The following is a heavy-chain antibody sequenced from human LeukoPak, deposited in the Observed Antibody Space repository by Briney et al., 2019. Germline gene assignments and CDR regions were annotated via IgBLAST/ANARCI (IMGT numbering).Heavy chain of an antibody. CDR2: VNRSGST. Sequence: SETLSLTCAVYGGSFSGYYWSWIRQPPGKGLEWIGEVNRSGSTNYNPSLKSRVTISVDTSKYQFSLKLSSVTAADTAVYYCARGRSSSWYYYYYYYGMDVWGQGTTVTVSS. D-gene: IGHD6-13*01. CDR3: ARGRSSSWYYYYYYYGMDV. CDR1: GGSFSGYY. V-gene: IGHV4-34*01. J-gene: IGHJ6*02.